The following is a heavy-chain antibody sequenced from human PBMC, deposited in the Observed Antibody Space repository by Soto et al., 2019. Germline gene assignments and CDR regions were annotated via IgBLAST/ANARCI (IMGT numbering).Heavy chain of an antibody. V-gene: IGHV4-4*02. Sequence: QVQLQESGPGLVKPSGTLSLTCAASSGSIFTTNWWSWVRQSPGRGLQWIGDIYHSGSPKYNPSLKRRVSISIDKSKDHFSLNLTSVTAADTAVYYCARKPDVATAKVGGGYVFDVWGQGTRVTVSS. D-gene: IGHD3-16*01. J-gene: IGHJ3*01. CDR2: IYHSGSP. CDR3: ARKPDVATAKVGGGYVFDV. CDR1: SGSIFTTNW.